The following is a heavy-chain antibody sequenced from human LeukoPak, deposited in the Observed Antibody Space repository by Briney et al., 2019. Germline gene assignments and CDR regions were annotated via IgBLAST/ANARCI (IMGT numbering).Heavy chain of an antibody. CDR2: IRYDGSNK. CDR3: ANKPVGANHFDY. D-gene: IGHD1-26*01. Sequence: GGSLRLSCAASGFTFSSYGMHWVHQAPGKGLEWVAFIRYDGSNKYYADSVKGRFTISRDNSKNTLYLQMNSLRAEDTAVYYCANKPVGANHFDYWGQGTLVTVSS. J-gene: IGHJ4*02. V-gene: IGHV3-30*02. CDR1: GFTFSSYG.